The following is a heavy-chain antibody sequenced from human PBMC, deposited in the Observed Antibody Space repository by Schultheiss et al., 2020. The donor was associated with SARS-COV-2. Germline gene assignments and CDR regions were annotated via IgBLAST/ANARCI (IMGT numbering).Heavy chain of an antibody. Sequence: ASVKVSCKASGYTFTGYYMHWVRQAPGQGLEWMGGMNPNSGGTNYAQKFQGRVTMTRDTSISTAYMELSRLRSDDTAVYYCARPYYYDSSGYYDPYYFDYWGQGTLVTVSS. CDR1: GYTFTGYY. CDR3: ARPYYYDSSGYYDPYYFDY. V-gene: IGHV1-2*02. CDR2: MNPNSGGT. J-gene: IGHJ4*02. D-gene: IGHD3-22*01.